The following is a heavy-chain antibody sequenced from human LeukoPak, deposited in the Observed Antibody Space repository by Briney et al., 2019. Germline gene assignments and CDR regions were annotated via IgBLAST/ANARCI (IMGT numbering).Heavy chain of an antibody. D-gene: IGHD3-22*01. Sequence: ASVKVSCKASGYTFTSYYMHWVRQAPRQGLEWMGIINPSGGSTSYAQKFQSRVTMTSDTATSTVYMELSSLRSEDTAVYSCARETYYYDSSGYYLPGDYWGQGTLVTVSS. CDR2: INPSGGST. V-gene: IGHV1-46*01. CDR3: ARETYYYDSSGYYLPGDY. CDR1: GYTFTSYY. J-gene: IGHJ4*02.